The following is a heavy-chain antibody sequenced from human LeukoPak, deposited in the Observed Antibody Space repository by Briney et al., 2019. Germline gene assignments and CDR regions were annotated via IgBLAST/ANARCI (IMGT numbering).Heavy chain of an antibody. CDR1: GGSISSYY. V-gene: IGHV4-59*01. Sequence: SETLSLTCTVSGGSISSYYWSWIRQPPGKGLEWIGYTYYSGSTNYNPSLKSRVTISVDTSKNQFSLKLSSVTAADTAVYYCARVPYGSGSLPDYWGQGTLVTVSS. CDR2: TYYSGST. D-gene: IGHD3-10*01. J-gene: IGHJ4*02. CDR3: ARVPYGSGSLPDY.